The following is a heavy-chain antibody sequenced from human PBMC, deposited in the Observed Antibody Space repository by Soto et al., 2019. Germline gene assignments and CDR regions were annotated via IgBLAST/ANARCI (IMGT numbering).Heavy chain of an antibody. CDR1: GGSISSHY. CDR3: AGYGDYWLDAFDI. V-gene: IGHV4-59*11. D-gene: IGHD4-17*01. Sequence: PSETLSLTCTVSGGSISSHYWSWIRQPPGKGLEWIGYIYYSGSTNYNPSLKSRVTISVDTSKNQFSLKLSSVTAADTAVYYCAGYGDYWLDAFDIWGQGTMVTVSS. J-gene: IGHJ3*02. CDR2: IYYSGST.